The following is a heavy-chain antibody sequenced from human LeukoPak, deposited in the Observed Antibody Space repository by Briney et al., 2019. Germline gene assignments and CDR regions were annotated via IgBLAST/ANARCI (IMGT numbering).Heavy chain of an antibody. CDR3: ARLFIRSKSKRGYSYGYD. J-gene: IGHJ4*02. V-gene: IGHV1-69*05. D-gene: IGHD5-18*01. CDR2: IIPIFGTA. CDR1: GGTFSSYA. Sequence: ASVKVSCKASGGTFSSYAISWVRQAPGQGLEWMGRIIPIFGTANYAQKFQGRVTITTDESTSTAYMELSSLRSEDTAVYYCARLFIRSKSKRGYSYGYDWGQGTLVTVSS.